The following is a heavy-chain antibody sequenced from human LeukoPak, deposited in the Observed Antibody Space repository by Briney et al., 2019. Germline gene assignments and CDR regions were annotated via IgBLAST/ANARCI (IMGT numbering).Heavy chain of an antibody. CDR2: ISSSGSTI. D-gene: IGHD6-13*01. CDR3: ARAIRRSWYAVHYYYYGMDV. J-gene: IGHJ6*02. Sequence: GGSLRLSCAASGFTFSDYYMSWIRQAPGKGLEWVSYISSSGSTIYYADSVKGRFTISRDNAKNSLYLQMNSLRGEDTAVYYCARAIRRSWYAVHYYYYGMDVWGQGTTVTVSS. CDR1: GFTFSDYY. V-gene: IGHV3-11*01.